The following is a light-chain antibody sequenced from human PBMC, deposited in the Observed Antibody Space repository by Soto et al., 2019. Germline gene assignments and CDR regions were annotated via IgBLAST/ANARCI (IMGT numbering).Light chain of an antibody. J-gene: IGKJ4*01. CDR2: KAS. Sequence: DIQMTQSPSTLSASVGDRVTITCLASQSISTWLAWYQQKAGKAPKLLIYKASSLEGGVPSRFSGSGSGTEFHITISSLQPDDFATYYCQKYNTSPLTFGGGSKVDIK. CDR3: QKYNTSPLT. CDR1: QSISTW. V-gene: IGKV1-5*03.